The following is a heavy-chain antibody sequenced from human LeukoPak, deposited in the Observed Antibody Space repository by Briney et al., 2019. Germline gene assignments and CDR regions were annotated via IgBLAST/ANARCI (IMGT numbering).Heavy chain of an antibody. CDR2: IIPILGIA. D-gene: IGHD6-19*01. CDR3: ARDRIAVAGVFDC. CDR1: GYTFTGYY. J-gene: IGHJ4*02. Sequence: ASVKVSCKASGYTFTGYYMHWVRQAPGQGLEWMGRIIPILGIANYAQKFQGRVTITADKSTSTAYMELSSLRSEDTAVYYCARDRIAVAGVFDCWGQGTLVTVSS. V-gene: IGHV1-69*04.